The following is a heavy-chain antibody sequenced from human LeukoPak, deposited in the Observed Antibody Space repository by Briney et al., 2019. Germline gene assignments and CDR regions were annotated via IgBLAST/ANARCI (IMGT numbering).Heavy chain of an antibody. CDR1: GFTFSNYA. J-gene: IGHJ4*02. CDR3: AKDPPYSSAHN. V-gene: IGHV3-23*01. Sequence: GGSLRLSCAASGFTFSNYAMSWVRQAPGKGLEWVSAISGTGGSTYYIDSVKGRFTISRDNSKDTLYLQMNSLRAGDTAVYYCAKDPPYSSAHNWGQGTLVTVSS. CDR2: ISGTGGST. D-gene: IGHD6-19*01.